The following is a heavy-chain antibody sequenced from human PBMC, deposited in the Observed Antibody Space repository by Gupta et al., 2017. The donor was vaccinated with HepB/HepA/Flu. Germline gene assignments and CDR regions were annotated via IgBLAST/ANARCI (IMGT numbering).Heavy chain of an antibody. CDR1: GGSISRSSYY. CDR3: ASEDVGKYTVDY. V-gene: IGHV4-39*01. Sequence: QLQLQASGPGLVKPSETLSLTCTVSGGSISRSSYYWGWIRQPPGKGLEWIGSISNSGNIYYNPSLKSRVTISVDTSKKQFSLKLNLLTAADTAVYYCASEDVGKYTVDYWGQGTLVTVSS. CDR2: ISNSGNI. J-gene: IGHJ4*02. D-gene: IGHD2-15*01.